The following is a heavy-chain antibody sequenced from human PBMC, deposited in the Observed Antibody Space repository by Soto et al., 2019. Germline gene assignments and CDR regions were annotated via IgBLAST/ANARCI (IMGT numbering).Heavy chain of an antibody. CDR2: MNPNSGNT. CDR1: GYTFTSYD. Sequence: ASVKVSCKASGYTFTSYDINWVRQATGQGLEWMGWMNPNSGNTGYAQKFQGRVTMTRSTSISTAYMELSSLRSEDTAVYYCAREMKGYCSSTSCYTIDAFDIWG. CDR3: AREMKGYCSSTSCYTIDAFDI. V-gene: IGHV1-8*01. D-gene: IGHD2-2*02. J-gene: IGHJ3*02.